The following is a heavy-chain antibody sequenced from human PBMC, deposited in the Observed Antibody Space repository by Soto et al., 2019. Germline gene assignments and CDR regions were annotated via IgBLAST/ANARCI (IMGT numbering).Heavy chain of an antibody. CDR2: IIPIFGTA. D-gene: IGHD3-22*01. Sequence: ASVKVSCKASGGTFSSYAISWVRQAPGQGLEWMGGIIPIFGTANYAQKFQGRVTITADESTSTAYMELSSLRSEDTAVYYCARPANHDSSGYYYKYYFDYWGQGTLVTVSS. J-gene: IGHJ4*02. V-gene: IGHV1-69*13. CDR1: GGTFSSYA. CDR3: ARPANHDSSGYYYKYYFDY.